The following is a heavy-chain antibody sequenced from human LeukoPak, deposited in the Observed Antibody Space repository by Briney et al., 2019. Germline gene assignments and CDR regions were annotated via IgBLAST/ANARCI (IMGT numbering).Heavy chain of an antibody. CDR2: ISYDGSNK. J-gene: IGHJ6*03. CDR3: ARDATPFWSGYDFGYMDV. CDR1: GFTSSSYD. D-gene: IGHD3-3*01. V-gene: IGHV3-30*03. Sequence: GGSLRLSCAASGFTSSSYDIHWVRQATGHVLEWVAVISYDGSNKYYADSVKGRFTISRDNSKNTLYLQMNSLRAEDTAVYYCARDATPFWSGYDFGYMDVWGKGTTVTVSS.